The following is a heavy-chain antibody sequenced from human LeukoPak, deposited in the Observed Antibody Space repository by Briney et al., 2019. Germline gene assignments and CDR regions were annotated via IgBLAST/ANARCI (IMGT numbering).Heavy chain of an antibody. CDR1: GYTFTSYY. Sequence: ASVKVSCKASGYTFTSYYMLWVRQAPGQGLEWMGIINPSGGSTSYAQKFQGRVTMTRDTSTSTVYMELSSLRSEDTAVYYCAREYSGYGSDYWGQGTLVTVSS. J-gene: IGHJ4*02. D-gene: IGHD5-12*01. CDR2: INPSGGST. CDR3: AREYSGYGSDY. V-gene: IGHV1-46*03.